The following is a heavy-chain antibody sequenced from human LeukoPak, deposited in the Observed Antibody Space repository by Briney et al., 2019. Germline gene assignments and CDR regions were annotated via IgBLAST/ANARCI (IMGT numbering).Heavy chain of an antibody. CDR1: GGSISSSSYY. J-gene: IGHJ3*02. V-gene: IGHV4-39*01. CDR2: IYYSGST. CDR3: ARRQLYYYDSSGYYPGAFDI. D-gene: IGHD3-22*01. Sequence: SQTLSLTCTVSGGSISSSSYYWGWIRQPPGKGLEWIGSIYYSGSTYYNPSLKSRATISVDSSKNQFSLKLSSVPAADTAVYYCARRQLYYYDSSGYYPGAFDIWGQGTMVTVSS.